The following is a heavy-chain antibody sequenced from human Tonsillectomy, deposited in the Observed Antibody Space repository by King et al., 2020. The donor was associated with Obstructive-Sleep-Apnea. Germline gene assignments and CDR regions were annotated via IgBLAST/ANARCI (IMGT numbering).Heavy chain of an antibody. D-gene: IGHD3-3*01. V-gene: IGHV3-21*01. CDR1: GFTFSSYS. CDR3: ARIFGVVINDY. J-gene: IGHJ4*02. CDR2: ISRSSSYI. Sequence: VQLVESGGGLVKPGGSLRLSCAASGFTFSSYSMNWVRQAPGKGLEWVSSISRSSSYIYYADSVKGRFTISRDNAKNSLYLQMNSLRAEDTAVYYCARIFGVVINDYWGQGTLVTVSS.